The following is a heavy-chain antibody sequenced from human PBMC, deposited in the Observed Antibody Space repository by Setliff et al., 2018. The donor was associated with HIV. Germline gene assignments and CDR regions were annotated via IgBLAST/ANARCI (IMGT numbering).Heavy chain of an antibody. CDR3: ARDQFQGAAAGIVPPDY. J-gene: IGHJ4*02. V-gene: IGHV4-59*01. CDR1: GGSISSYY. CDR2: IYTRGST. D-gene: IGHD6-13*01. Sequence: SETLSLTCTVSGGSISSYYWSWIRQPPGKGLEWIGYIYTRGSTNYNPSLKSRVTMSVDTSKNKFSLKLSSVTAADTAVYYCARDQFQGAAAGIVPPDYWGQGTLVTVSS.